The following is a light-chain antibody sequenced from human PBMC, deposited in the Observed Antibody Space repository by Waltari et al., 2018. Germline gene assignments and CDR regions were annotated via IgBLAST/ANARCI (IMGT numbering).Light chain of an antibody. J-gene: IGKJ1*01. V-gene: IGKV2-28*01. CDR3: MQALRSPWT. CDR1: QSLLDSEGYNY. CDR2: GGS. Sequence: DIVMTQSPPSLPVIPGEPASLTCTSSQSLLDSEGYNYVNWYLQKPGQSPQLLLYGGSIRAYGVPDRFSGSGSGTHFTLKISRVEADDVGLYYCMQALRSPWTFGQGTRLDMK.